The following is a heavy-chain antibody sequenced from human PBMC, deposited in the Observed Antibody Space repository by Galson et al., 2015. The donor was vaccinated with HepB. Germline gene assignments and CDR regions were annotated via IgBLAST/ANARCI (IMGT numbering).Heavy chain of an antibody. D-gene: IGHD4-17*01. V-gene: IGHV3-30*18. CDR3: AKRAERYDYGDYGVGNWLDP. J-gene: IGHJ5*02. Sequence: SLRLSCAASGFTFSFYGMHWVRQAPGKGLEWVAFISNDGTKKYYADSVKGRFTIARDDSRDILHLQMNSLRSDDTAVYYCAKRAERYDYGDYGVGNWLDPWGQGTPVTVSS. CDR2: ISNDGTKK. CDR1: GFTFSFYG.